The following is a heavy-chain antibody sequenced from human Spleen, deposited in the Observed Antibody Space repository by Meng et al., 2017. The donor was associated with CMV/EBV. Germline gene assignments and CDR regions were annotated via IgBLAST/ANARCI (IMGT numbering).Heavy chain of an antibody. CDR1: GFTFSSFA. D-gene: IGHD1-20*01. J-gene: IGHJ5*02. Sequence: GESLKISCAASGFTFSSFAMNWVRQTPGKGLESVSYISSRGRTIYYADSVQGRFTISRDNAKNSLYLQMNSLTAGDTAVYYCARREEDNWNDIPMSWFDPWGQGTLVTVSS. CDR3: ARREEDNWNDIPMSWFDP. CDR2: ISSRGRTI. V-gene: IGHV3-48*04.